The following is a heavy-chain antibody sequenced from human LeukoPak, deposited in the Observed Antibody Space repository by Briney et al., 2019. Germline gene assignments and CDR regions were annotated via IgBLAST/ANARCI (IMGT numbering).Heavy chain of an antibody. D-gene: IGHD3-10*01. V-gene: IGHV4-39*01. CDR3: ANLYNSGSYFGH. CDR1: GDSVSNTNYY. Sequence: SETLSLTCTVSGDSVSNTNYYWGWIRQPPGKGLEWIGTFYYSGNTYYNPSLKSRVTISVDTSKNQFSLILSSVTAADTAVYYCANLYNSGSYFGHWGQRALITLSS. CDR2: FYYSGNT. J-gene: IGHJ4*02.